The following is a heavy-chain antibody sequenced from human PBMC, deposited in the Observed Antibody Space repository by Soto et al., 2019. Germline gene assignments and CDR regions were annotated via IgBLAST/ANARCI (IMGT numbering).Heavy chain of an antibody. J-gene: IGHJ2*01. CDR1: GYTFSDYA. CDR3: VRCYCSVGSGYACWHCDL. D-gene: IGHD2-15*01. V-gene: IGHV1-18*01. CDR2: ISASTRNT. Sequence: QVQLVQSGGEVKKPGASVKVSCQASGYTFSDYAISWVRQAPGQGLEWMGWISASTRNTDQAQNFQGRVIMTRDTSTNTAYTELRSMRSDDTAASYCVRCYCSVGSGYACWHCDLWGGGTLGTVSS.